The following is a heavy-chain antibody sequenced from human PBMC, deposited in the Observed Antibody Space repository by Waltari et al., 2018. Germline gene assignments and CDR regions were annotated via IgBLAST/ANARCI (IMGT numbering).Heavy chain of an antibody. Sequence: QLRLQESGPGLVTPSETLSLTCTVSGGSLTSGTHDWGWIRQPPGKGLEWIGNIYSSGSTYYNPSLLSRLTISLDTAKNQFSLKLTSVTVADTAVYYCATDPSIPGSSDDFWGQGALVTVSS. J-gene: IGHJ4*02. CDR2: IYSSGST. CDR3: ATDPSIPGSSDDF. V-gene: IGHV4-39*07. D-gene: IGHD1-26*01. CDR1: GGSLTSGTHD.